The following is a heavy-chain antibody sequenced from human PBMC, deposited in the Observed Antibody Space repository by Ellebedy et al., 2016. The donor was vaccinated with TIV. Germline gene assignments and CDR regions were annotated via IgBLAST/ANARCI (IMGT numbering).Heavy chain of an antibody. CDR2: IRESGIST. V-gene: IGHV3-23*01. Sequence: ETLSLTCAVSGGSISSSNWWSWVRQPPGKGLEWVSGIRESGISTWYADSVKGRFTISRDNAKNSIYLQMNSLRVEDTAVYYCARDHQGHDYWGQGSLVTVSS. CDR3: ARDHQGHDY. J-gene: IGHJ4*02. CDR1: GGSISSSN.